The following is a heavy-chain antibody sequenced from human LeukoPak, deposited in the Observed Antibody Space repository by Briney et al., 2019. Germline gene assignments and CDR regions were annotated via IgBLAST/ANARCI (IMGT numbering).Heavy chain of an antibody. CDR1: GFTFSSYW. V-gene: IGHV3-7*01. D-gene: IGHD4-17*01. CDR2: IKQDGSEK. Sequence: PGESLRLSCAASGFTFSSYWMSWVRQAPGKGLEWVANIKQDGSEKYYVDSVKGRFTISRDNAKNSLYLQMNSLRAEDTAVYYCARDGDYGDYYFDYWGQGTLVTVSS. CDR3: ARDGDYGDYYFDY. J-gene: IGHJ4*02.